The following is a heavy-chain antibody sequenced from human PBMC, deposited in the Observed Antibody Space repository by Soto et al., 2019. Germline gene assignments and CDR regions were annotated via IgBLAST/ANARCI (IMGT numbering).Heavy chain of an antibody. J-gene: IGHJ6*02. Sequence: SETLSLTCTVSGGSISSYYWSWIRQPAGKGLEWIGRIYTSGSTNYNPSLKSRVTMSVDTSKNQFSLKLSSVTAADTAVYYCARGWEYYDFWSGYYNYYGMDVWGQGTTVTVSS. CDR2: IYTSGST. CDR3: ARGWEYYDFWSGYYNYYGMDV. D-gene: IGHD3-3*01. V-gene: IGHV4-4*07. CDR1: GGSISSYY.